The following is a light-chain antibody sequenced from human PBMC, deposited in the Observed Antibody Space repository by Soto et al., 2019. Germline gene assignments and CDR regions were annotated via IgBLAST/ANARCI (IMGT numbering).Light chain of an antibody. CDR3: CSFAGSNNFPYV. V-gene: IGLV2-11*01. Sequence: QSALTQPRSMSGSPGQSVTISCTGTSSDVGGYNYVSWYQQHPGKAPKLMIYDVSKRPSGVPDRFSGSKSGNTASLTISGLQAEDEADYYCCSFAGSNNFPYVFGTGTKVTAL. CDR2: DVS. CDR1: SSDVGGYNY. J-gene: IGLJ1*01.